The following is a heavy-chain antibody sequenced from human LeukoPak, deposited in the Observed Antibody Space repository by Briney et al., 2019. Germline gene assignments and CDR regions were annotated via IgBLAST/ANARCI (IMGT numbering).Heavy chain of an antibody. CDR1: GFTFSSYA. J-gene: IGHJ4*02. CDR2: ISYDGSNK. D-gene: IGHD5-12*01. CDR3: AGYLQSG. Sequence: SGGSLRLSCAASGFTFSSYAMHWVRQAPGKGLEWVAVISYDGSNKYYADSVKGRFTISRDNSKNTLYLQMNSLRAEDTAVYYCAGYLQSGWGQGTLVTVSS. V-gene: IGHV3-30*04.